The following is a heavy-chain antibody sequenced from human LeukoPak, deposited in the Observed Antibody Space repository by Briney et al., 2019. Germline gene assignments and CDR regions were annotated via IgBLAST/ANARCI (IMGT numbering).Heavy chain of an antibody. Sequence: SETLSLTCAVSGYSISSGYYWGWIRQPPGKGLEWIGSIYHSGSTYYNPSLKSRVTISVDTSKNQFPLKLSSVTAADTAVYYCASRLLWGFFDIWGQGTMVTVSS. CDR1: GYSISSGYY. CDR2: IYHSGST. V-gene: IGHV4-38-2*01. J-gene: IGHJ3*02. D-gene: IGHD3-10*01. CDR3: ASRLLWGFFDI.